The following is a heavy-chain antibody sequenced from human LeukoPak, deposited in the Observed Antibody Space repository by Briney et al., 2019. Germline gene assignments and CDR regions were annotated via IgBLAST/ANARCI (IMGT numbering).Heavy chain of an antibody. Sequence: ASVKVSCKASGYTFTSYHMHWVRQAPGQGLEWMGIINPSGGSTSYAQKFQGRVTMTRDTSTSTVYMELSSLRSEDTAVYYCAASPFTAMVYYWGQGTLVTVSS. CDR3: AASPFTAMVYY. D-gene: IGHD5-18*01. J-gene: IGHJ4*02. CDR1: GYTFTSYH. CDR2: INPSGGST. V-gene: IGHV1-46*01.